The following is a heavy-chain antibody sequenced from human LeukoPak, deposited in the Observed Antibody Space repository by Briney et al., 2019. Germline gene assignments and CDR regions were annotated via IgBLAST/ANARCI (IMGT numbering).Heavy chain of an antibody. V-gene: IGHV4-4*09. D-gene: IGHD1-26*01. CDR1: GGSISSYY. CDR2: IYTSGST. CDR3: ARRMGGYYYYYMDV. Sequence: SETLSLTCTVSGGSISSYYWSWIRQPPGKGLEWIGYIYTSGSTNYNPSLRSRVTISVDTSKKQFSLRLSSVTAADTAVYYCARRMGGYYYYYMDVWGKGTTVTVSS. J-gene: IGHJ6*03.